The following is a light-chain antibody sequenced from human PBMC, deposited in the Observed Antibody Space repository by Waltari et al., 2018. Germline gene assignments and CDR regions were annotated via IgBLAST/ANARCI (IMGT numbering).Light chain of an antibody. J-gene: IGKJ1*01. Sequence: EILLTQSPGTLSFSPGERAPPPCRAGRNVSSNDLAWYQQKPGQAPRLFIYDASSRATGIPDRFSGSGSGTDFTLTISRLEPEDFAVYYCQQYGNSTVAFGQGTKVEIK. CDR1: RNVSSND. V-gene: IGKV3-20*01. CDR3: QQYGNSTVA. CDR2: DAS.